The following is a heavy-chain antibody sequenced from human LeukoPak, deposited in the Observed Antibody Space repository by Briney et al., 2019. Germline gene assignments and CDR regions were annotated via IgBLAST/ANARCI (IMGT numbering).Heavy chain of an antibody. CDR3: AREQQLVPIFDY. CDR1: GGTFSSYA. CDR2: IIPIFGTA. J-gene: IGHJ4*02. Sequence: GSSVTVSCKASGGTFSSYAISWVRQAPGQGLEWMGGIIPIFGTANYAQKFQGRVTITTDESTSTAYLELSSLRSEDTDLYYCAREQQLVPIFDYWGQGTMVTVSS. V-gene: IGHV1-69*05. D-gene: IGHD6-13*01.